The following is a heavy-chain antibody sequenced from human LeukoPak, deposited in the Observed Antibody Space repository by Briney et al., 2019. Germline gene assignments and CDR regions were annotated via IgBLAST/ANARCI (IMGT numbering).Heavy chain of an antibody. Sequence: PGGSLRLSCAASGFTFSSYAMHWGRQAPGKGLEGVAVISYDGSNKYYADSVKGRFTISRDNSKNTLYLQMNSLRAEDTAVYYCARGEIVVVISEFDYWGQGTLVTVSS. V-gene: IGHV3-30*04. D-gene: IGHD3-22*01. CDR2: ISYDGSNK. J-gene: IGHJ4*02. CDR3: ARGEIVVVISEFDY. CDR1: GFTFSSYA.